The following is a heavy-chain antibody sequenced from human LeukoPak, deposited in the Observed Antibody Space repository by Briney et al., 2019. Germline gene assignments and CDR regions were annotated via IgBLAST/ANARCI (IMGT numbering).Heavy chain of an antibody. V-gene: IGHV3-30-3*01. J-gene: IGHJ1*01. D-gene: IGHD2-21*01. CDR3: ARDFAVSVTFPAY. CDR2: ISDDGSTK. CDR1: GFTFNTYS. Sequence: PGGSLRLSCVASGFTFNTYSMHWVRQAPGKGLEWVAVISDDGSTKYYADSVKGRFTISRDDSENTVFFQMNSVRAEDTAVYYCARDFAVSVTFPAYWGQGILVTVSS.